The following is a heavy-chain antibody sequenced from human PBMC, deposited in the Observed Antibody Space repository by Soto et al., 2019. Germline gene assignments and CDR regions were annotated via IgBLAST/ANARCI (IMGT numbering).Heavy chain of an antibody. CDR2: ISAYNGNT. V-gene: IGHV1-18*01. D-gene: IGHD2-2*01. J-gene: IGHJ6*02. Sequence: QVQLVQSGAEVKKPGASVKVSCKASGYTFTSYGISWVRQAPGQGLEWMGWISAYNGNTNYAQKLQGRVTMTTDTSTSTAYMELRRLRSDDTAVYYCARDRDIVVVPASMHYYYYYGMDVCCQGTTVTVSS. CDR3: ARDRDIVVVPASMHYYYYYGMDV. CDR1: GYTFTSYG.